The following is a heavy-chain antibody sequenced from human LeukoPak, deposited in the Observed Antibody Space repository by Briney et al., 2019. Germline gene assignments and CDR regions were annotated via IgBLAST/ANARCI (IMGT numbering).Heavy chain of an antibody. D-gene: IGHD3-22*01. J-gene: IGHJ6*03. CDR3: AKEGYYDSSGYYYYYYYYYMDV. V-gene: IGHV3-23*01. Sequence: GGSLRLSCAASGFTFSSYAMSWVRQAPGKGLEWVSAISGSGGSTHYADSVKGRFTISRDNSKNTLYLQMNSLRAEDTAVYYCAKEGYYDSSGYYYYYYYYYMDVWGKGTTVTVSS. CDR1: GFTFSSYA. CDR2: ISGSGGST.